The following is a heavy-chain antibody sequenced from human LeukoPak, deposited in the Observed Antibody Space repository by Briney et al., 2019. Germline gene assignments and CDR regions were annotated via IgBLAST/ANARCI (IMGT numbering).Heavy chain of an antibody. CDR3: ARGYYDILAGYYVDY. CDR1: GGSIRNYY. Sequence: PSETLSLTCTVSGGSIRNYYWSWIRQPPGKGLEWIGYIYYSGNTNYNPSLKGRVTISVDTSKNQFSLKLSSVTAADTAVYYCARGYYDILAGYYVDYWGQGTLVTVSS. V-gene: IGHV4-59*08. D-gene: IGHD3-9*01. CDR2: IYYSGNT. J-gene: IGHJ4*02.